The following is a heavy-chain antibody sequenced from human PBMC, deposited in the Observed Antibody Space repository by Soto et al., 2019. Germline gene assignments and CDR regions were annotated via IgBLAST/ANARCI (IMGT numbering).Heavy chain of an antibody. CDR2: IKQDGSEK. Sequence: GGSLRLSCEVSGFTFSSHWMSWLRQAPGKGLEWVANIKQDGSEKYYVDSVKGRFTISRDNAKNSLYLQMNSLRAEDTAVYSXXXFYFVISGYLPSPYYYXYXXXVXGQGTXVTV. CDR1: GFTFSSHW. J-gene: IGHJ6*02. D-gene: IGHD3-22*01. V-gene: IGHV3-7*01. CDR3: XXFYFVISGYLPSPYYYXYXXXV.